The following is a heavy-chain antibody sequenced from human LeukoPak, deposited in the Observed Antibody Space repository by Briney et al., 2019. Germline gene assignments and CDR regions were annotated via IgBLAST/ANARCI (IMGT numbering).Heavy chain of an antibody. V-gene: IGHV3-30*02. J-gene: IGHJ4*02. D-gene: IGHD2-21*02. CDR3: AKDRIVLVTATFDY. CDR2: IQNDGSNK. CDR1: GFTFSLYS. Sequence: QTGGSLRLSCAASGFTFSLYSIHWVRQAPGKGLEWVAFIQNDGSNKYYADSVKGRFTISRDNSKNTLYLQMNSLRPDDTAMYYCAKDRIVLVTATFDYWGQGTLVTVSS.